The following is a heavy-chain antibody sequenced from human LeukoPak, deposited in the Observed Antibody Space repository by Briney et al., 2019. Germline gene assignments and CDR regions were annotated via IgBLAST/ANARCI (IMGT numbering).Heavy chain of an antibody. Sequence: SETLSLTCTVSNGSMNSGGYYWSWIRQHPGKGLEWIGSIYYFGNTYYNPSLKSRVIISVDTSKNQFSLKMSSVTAADTAVYYCARGSGYFDSRGTVFWFDPWGQGTLVTVSS. D-gene: IGHD3-22*01. V-gene: IGHV4-31*03. CDR1: NGSMNSGGYY. J-gene: IGHJ5*02. CDR3: ARGSGYFDSRGTVFWFDP. CDR2: IYYFGNT.